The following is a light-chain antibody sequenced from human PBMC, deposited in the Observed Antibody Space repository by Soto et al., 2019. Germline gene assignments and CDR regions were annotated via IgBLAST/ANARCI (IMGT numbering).Light chain of an antibody. CDR3: QQRNNWPRPIT. CDR1: QSVSSN. V-gene: IGKV3-15*01. Sequence: IVMPYSPATLSVAPGARSTPSCRASQSVSSNLAWYQQTPGQAPRLLIYGASTRATGIPARFSGSGSGTEFTRTISRLQSEEFAGYYCQQRNNWPRPITGGQGQRLAIK. J-gene: IGKJ5*01. CDR2: GAS.